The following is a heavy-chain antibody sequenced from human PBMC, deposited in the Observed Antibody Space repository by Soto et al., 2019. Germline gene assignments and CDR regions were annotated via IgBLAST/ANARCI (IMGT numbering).Heavy chain of an antibody. CDR1: GGTFSSYA. Sequence: ASVKVSCKASGGTFSSYAISWVRQAPGQGLEWMGGIIPIFGTANYAQKFQGRVTITADESTSTAYMELSSLRSEDTAVYYCARESQRWLQPGGAFDIWGQGTMVTVSS. V-gene: IGHV1-69*13. D-gene: IGHD5-12*01. J-gene: IGHJ3*02. CDR3: ARESQRWLQPGGAFDI. CDR2: IIPIFGTA.